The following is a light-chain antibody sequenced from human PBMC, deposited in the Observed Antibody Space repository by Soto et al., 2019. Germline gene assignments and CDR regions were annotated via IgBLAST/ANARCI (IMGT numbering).Light chain of an antibody. V-gene: IGLV1-51*01. CDR2: DND. CDR1: SSNIGNNY. CDR3: ATWDSSLSAGV. Sequence: QSVLTQPPSVSAAPGQTGTISCSGSSSNIGNNYVFWYQQLPGTAPKLLIYDNDKRPSGIPDRFSGSKSGTSATLGITGLQTGDESDYYCATWDSSLSAGVFGGWTKLTVL. J-gene: IGLJ2*01.